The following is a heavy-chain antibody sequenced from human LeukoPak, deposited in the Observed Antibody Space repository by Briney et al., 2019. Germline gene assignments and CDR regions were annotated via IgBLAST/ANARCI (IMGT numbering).Heavy chain of an antibody. Sequence: PGGSLRLSCAASGFTFSSYGMHWVRQAPGKGLEWVAVISYDGSNKYYADSVKGRFTISRDNSKNTLYLQMNSLRAEDTAVYYGAKGGGYSSSWYYFDYWGQGTLVTVSS. CDR3: AKGGGYSSSWYYFDY. V-gene: IGHV3-30*18. D-gene: IGHD6-13*01. CDR2: ISYDGSNK. J-gene: IGHJ4*02. CDR1: GFTFSSYG.